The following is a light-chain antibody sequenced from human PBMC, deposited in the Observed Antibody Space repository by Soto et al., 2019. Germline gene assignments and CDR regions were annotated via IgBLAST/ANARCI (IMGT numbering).Light chain of an antibody. CDR3: QQYSSSPRT. Sequence: EIVLTQFPDTLSLSPGERATLSCRASQSVTSSSLAWYQHKRGQAPRLLIHGASSRATGIPDRFSGSGSGTEFTLTISRLEPEDFEVYYCQQYSSSPRTFGQGTKVDIK. V-gene: IGKV3-20*01. CDR2: GAS. J-gene: IGKJ1*01. CDR1: QSVTSSS.